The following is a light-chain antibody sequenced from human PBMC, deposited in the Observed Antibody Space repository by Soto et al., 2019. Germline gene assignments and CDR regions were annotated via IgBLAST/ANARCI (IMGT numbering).Light chain of an antibody. CDR1: QSISRQ. J-gene: IGKJ1*01. Sequence: DIQMTQSPSTLSASVGDRVSITCRASQSISRQLAWYQQKPGKAPNLLIYQSSNLETGVPSRFTGSGSGTAFTLTISSLQPDDLATYYWLQYQSYWTFGQGTKVEVK. CDR3: LQYQSYWT. V-gene: IGKV1-5*03. CDR2: QSS.